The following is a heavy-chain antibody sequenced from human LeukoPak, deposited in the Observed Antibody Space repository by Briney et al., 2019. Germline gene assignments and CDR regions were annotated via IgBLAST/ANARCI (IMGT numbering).Heavy chain of an antibody. CDR3: ARSPGYSSGWRRFDP. V-gene: IGHV1-2*04. CDR1: GYTFTGYY. CDR2: INPNSGGT. J-gene: IGHJ5*02. D-gene: IGHD6-19*01. Sequence: ASVKVSCKASGYTFTGYYMHWVRQAPGQGLEWMGWINPNSGGTNYAQKFQGWVTMTRDTSISTAYMELSRLRSDDTAVYYCARSPGYSSGWRRFDPWGQGTLVTVSS.